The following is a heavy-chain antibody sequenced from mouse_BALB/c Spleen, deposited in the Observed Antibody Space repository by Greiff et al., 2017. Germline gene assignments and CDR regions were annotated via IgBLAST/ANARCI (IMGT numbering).Heavy chain of an antibody. V-gene: IGHV5-4*02. J-gene: IGHJ3*01. D-gene: IGHD2-10*02. CDR3: ARQGYGNYPFAY. CDR2: ISDGGSYT. CDR1: GFTLSDYY. Sequence: EVKLMESGGGLVKPGGSLKLSCAASGFTLSDYYMYWVRQTPEKRLEWVATISDGGSYTYYPDSVKGRFTISRDNAKNNLYLQMSSLKSEDTAMYYCARQGYGNYPFAYWGQGTLVTVSA.